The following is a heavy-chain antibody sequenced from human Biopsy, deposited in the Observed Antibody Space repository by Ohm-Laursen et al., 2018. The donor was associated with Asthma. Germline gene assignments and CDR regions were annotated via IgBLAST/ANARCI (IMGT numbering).Heavy chain of an antibody. D-gene: IGHD2-2*01. CDR2: INSVFGTT. CDR1: AGTFNTYV. CDR3: ARKAGSCISRTCDSLDF. J-gene: IGHJ4*02. Sequence: SVKASCKSLAGTFNTYVIGWVRQAPGQGLEWMGGINSVFGTTTYPQKFQDRVTITADDSTSTVYMELSSLRSEDTAVYYCARKAGSCISRTCDSLDFWGQGTLVTVSS. V-gene: IGHV1-69*13.